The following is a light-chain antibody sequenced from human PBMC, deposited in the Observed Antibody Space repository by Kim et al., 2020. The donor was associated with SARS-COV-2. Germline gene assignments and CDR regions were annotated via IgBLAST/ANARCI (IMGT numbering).Light chain of an antibody. CDR3: QQYDNLP. J-gene: IGKJ4*01. V-gene: IGKV1-33*01. Sequence: GDRVTITCQASQDISNYLNWYQQKPGKAPKLLIYDASNLETGVPSRFSGSGSGTDFTFTISSLQPEDIATYYCQQYDNLPFGGGTKVDI. CDR2: DAS. CDR1: QDISNY.